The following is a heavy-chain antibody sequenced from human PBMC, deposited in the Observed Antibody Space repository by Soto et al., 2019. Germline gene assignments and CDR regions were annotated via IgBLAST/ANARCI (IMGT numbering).Heavy chain of an antibody. Sequence: SVKVSCKASGGTFSSYAISWVRQAPGQGLEWMGGIIPIFGTANYAQKFQGRVTITADESTSTAYMELSSLRSEDTAVYYCASRSGSYSGPGYYYGMDVWGQGTTVTVSS. D-gene: IGHD1-26*01. CDR3: ASRSGSYSGPGYYYGMDV. CDR1: GGTFSSYA. J-gene: IGHJ6*02. CDR2: IIPIFGTA. V-gene: IGHV1-69*13.